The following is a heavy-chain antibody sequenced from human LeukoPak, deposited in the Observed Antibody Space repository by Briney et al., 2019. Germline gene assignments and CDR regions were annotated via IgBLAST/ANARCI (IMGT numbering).Heavy chain of an antibody. J-gene: IGHJ6*02. CDR3: AKDPNAGYYYGMDV. Sequence: GGSLRLPCAASGFTFSSYAMSWVRQAPGKGLEWVSAISGSGGSTYYADSVKGRFTISRDNSKNTLYLQMNSLRAEDTAVYYCAKDPNAGYYYGMDVWGQGTTVTVSS. CDR2: ISGSGGST. V-gene: IGHV3-23*01. CDR1: GFTFSSYA.